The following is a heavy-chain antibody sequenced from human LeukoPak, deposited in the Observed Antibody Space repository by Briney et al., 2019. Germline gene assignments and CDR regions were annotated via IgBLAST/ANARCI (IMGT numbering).Heavy chain of an antibody. D-gene: IGHD5-18*01. CDR2: INHSGST. CDR1: GGSFSGYY. V-gene: IGHV4-34*01. J-gene: IGHJ4*02. Sequence: SETLSLTCAVYGGSFSGYYWSWIRQPSGKGLEWIGEINHSGSTNYNPSLKSRVTISVDTSKNQFFLKLSSVTAADTAVYYCARGGYAVDYWGQGTLVTVSS. CDR3: ARGGYAVDY.